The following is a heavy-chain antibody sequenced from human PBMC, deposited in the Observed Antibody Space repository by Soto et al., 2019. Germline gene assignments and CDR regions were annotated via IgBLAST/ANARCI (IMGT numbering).Heavy chain of an antibody. CDR1: GFTFSSYA. CDR3: ARDGDIVVVPAAIPYYFDY. CDR2: ISYDGSNK. D-gene: IGHD2-2*01. V-gene: IGHV3-30-3*01. J-gene: IGHJ4*02. Sequence: PGGSLRLSCAASGFTFSSYAMHWVRQAPGKGLEWVAVISYDGSNKYYADSVKDRFTISRDNSKNTLYLQMNSLRAEDTAVYYCARDGDIVVVPAAIPYYFDYWGQGTLVTVSS.